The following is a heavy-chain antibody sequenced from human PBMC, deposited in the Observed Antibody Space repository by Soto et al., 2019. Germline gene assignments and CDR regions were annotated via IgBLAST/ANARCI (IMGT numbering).Heavy chain of an antibody. CDR2: IYYSGST. CDR1: GGSISSGGYY. CDR3: ARAPHGDYVGVGFDY. V-gene: IGHV4-31*03. Sequence: PSETLSLTCTVSGGSISSGGYYWSWIRQHPGKGLERIGYIYYSGSTYYKPSLKSRVTISVDTSKNQFSLKMSSVPAADKTVYYFARAPHGDYVGVGFDYWGQGTLVTVSS. D-gene: IGHD4-17*01. J-gene: IGHJ4*02.